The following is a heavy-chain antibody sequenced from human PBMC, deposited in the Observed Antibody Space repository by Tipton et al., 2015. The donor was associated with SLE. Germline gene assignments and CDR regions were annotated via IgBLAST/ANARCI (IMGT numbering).Heavy chain of an antibody. CDR2: IYYSGST. J-gene: IGHJ4*02. CDR1: GGSISSYY. CDR3: ARFGSSGCFDY. V-gene: IGHV4-59*01. Sequence: LRLSCTVSGGSISSYYWSWIRQPPGKGLEWIGYIYYSGSTNCNPSLKSRVTISVDTSKNQFSLKLSSVTAADTAVYYCARFGSSGCFDYWGQGTLVTVSS. D-gene: IGHD6-19*01.